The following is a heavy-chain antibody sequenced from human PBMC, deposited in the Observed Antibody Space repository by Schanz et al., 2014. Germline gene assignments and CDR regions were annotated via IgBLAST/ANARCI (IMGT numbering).Heavy chain of an antibody. CDR3: AREHLDSGTYYFDY. J-gene: IGHJ4*02. V-gene: IGHV3-66*01. D-gene: IGHD3-10*01. CDR1: GFTVSNNY. Sequence: EVQLVESGGGLVQPGGSLRLSCAASGFTVSNNYMSWVRQAPGKGLECVSIIYSDGSTYYVDSVKGRFIISRDNSKNTVYLQMNSLRAEDTALYYCAREHLDSGTYYFDYWGQGTRVTVSS. CDR2: IYSDGST.